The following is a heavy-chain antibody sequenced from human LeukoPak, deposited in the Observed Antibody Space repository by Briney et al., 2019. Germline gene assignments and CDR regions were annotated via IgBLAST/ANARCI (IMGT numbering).Heavy chain of an antibody. J-gene: IGHJ4*02. V-gene: IGHV3-30*02. Sequence: PGGSLRLSCAASGFTVSTNYMSWVRQAPGKGLEWVAFIRYDGSNKYFADSVKGRFTISRDNSNNTLYLQMNSLRADDTAVYYCAKGSGSSGWYPFDYWGQGTLVTVSS. CDR2: IRYDGSNK. D-gene: IGHD6-19*01. CDR3: AKGSGSSGWYPFDY. CDR1: GFTVSTNY.